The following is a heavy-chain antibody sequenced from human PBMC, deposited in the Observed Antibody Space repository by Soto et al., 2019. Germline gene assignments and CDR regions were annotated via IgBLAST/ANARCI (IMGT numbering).Heavy chain of an antibody. CDR3: ARTYGSGDYFLPFEY. V-gene: IGHV1-18*01. CDR2: ISVYNGKI. J-gene: IGHJ4*02. Sequence: QVQLLQSGAEVKKPGASVKVSCKASGYMFNTYGITWVRQAPGQGLEWMGWISVYNGKIDYAQKFAGRVTMTTDTSTSTAYMELKSLTSDDTAVYYCARTYGSGDYFLPFEYWGQGTPVSVSS. CDR1: GYMFNTYG. D-gene: IGHD3-10*01.